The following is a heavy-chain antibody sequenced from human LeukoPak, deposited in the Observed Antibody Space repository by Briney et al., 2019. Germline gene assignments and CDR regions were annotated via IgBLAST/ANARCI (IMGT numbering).Heavy chain of an antibody. V-gene: IGHV3-48*01. D-gene: IGHD3-22*01. Sequence: GGSLRLSCAASGFTFSSYSMNWVRQAPGKGLEWVSYISSRSSPIYYADSVKGRFTISRDNSKNTLYLQMNSLRAEDTAVYYCAKDFYYYDSSGYSVYWGQGTLVTVSS. CDR3: AKDFYYYDSSGYSVY. CDR2: ISSRSSPI. J-gene: IGHJ4*02. CDR1: GFTFSSYS.